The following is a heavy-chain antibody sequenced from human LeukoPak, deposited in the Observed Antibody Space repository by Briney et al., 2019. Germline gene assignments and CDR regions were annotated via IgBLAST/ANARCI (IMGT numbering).Heavy chain of an antibody. CDR3: AKGRGWEASYYYYYMDV. CDR1: GITFSSYG. V-gene: IGHV3-23*01. D-gene: IGHD1-26*01. CDR2: ISSTGGTT. Sequence: GGSLRLSCAASGITFSSYGMSWVRQAPGKGLEWVSSISSTGGTTYYADSVKGRFTISRDNSKNTLYLQMNSLRAEDTAVYYCAKGRGWEASYYYYYMDVWAKGPRSPSP. J-gene: IGHJ6*03.